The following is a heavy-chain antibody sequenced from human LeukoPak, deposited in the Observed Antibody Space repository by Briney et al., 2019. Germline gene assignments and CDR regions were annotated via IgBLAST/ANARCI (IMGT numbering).Heavy chain of an antibody. Sequence: GGSLRLSCAASGFTFSTSWMHWVRQAQGKGLVWVSRINSDGTTIDYADSVKGRFTISRDNAKNTLYLQMNSLRDEDTAVYYCARAGYYRFDYWSQGTLVTVSS. CDR2: INSDGTTI. J-gene: IGHJ4*02. CDR1: GFTFSTSW. V-gene: IGHV3-74*01. D-gene: IGHD2/OR15-2a*01. CDR3: ARAGYYRFDY.